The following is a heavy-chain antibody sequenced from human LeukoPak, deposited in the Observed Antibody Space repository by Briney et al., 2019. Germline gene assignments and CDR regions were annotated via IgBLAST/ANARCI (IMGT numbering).Heavy chain of an antibody. CDR2: IWYDGSNN. V-gene: IGHV3-33*01. CDR3: AREYNLNWFDP. D-gene: IGHD1-14*01. J-gene: IGHJ5*02. CDR1: GFTFSSYG. Sequence: GSLRLSCAASGFTFSSYGMHWVRQAPGKGLEWVAVIWYDGSNNYYADSVKGRFTISRDNSKNTLYLQMNSLRAEDTAVYYCAREYNLNWFDPWGQGTLVTVSS.